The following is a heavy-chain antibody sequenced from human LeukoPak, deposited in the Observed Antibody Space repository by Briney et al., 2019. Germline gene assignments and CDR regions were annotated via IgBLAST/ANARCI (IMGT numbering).Heavy chain of an antibody. CDR3: ARYYCNSTSCHYFDY. CDR1: GFTFSTYT. CDR2: ISSSSSYI. V-gene: IGHV3-21*03. D-gene: IGHD2-2*01. Sequence: PGGSLRLSCAASGFTFSTYTMNWVRQAPGKGLEWVSSISSSSSYIYFPDSVKDRFTISRDNAKNSLYLHMDILRAEDTAVYYCARYYCNSTSCHYFDYWGQGTLVTVSS. J-gene: IGHJ4*02.